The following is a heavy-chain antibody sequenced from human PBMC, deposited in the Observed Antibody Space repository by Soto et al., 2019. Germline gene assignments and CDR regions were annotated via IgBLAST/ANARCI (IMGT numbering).Heavy chain of an antibody. D-gene: IGHD2-21*02. CDR3: ARRTSWAVVTASLVHYYYGMDV. V-gene: IGHV5-10-1*01. J-gene: IGHJ6*02. CDR2: IDPSDSYT. CDR1: GYSFTSYW. Sequence: PGESLKISCKGSGYSFTSYWISWVRQMPGKGLEWVGRIDPSDSYTNYSPSFQGHVTISADKSISTAYLQWSSLKASDTAMYYCARRTSWAVVTASLVHYYYGMDVWGQGTTVTVSS.